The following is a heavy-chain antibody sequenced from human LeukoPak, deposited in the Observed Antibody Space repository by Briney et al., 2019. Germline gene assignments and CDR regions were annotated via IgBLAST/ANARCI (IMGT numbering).Heavy chain of an antibody. D-gene: IGHD6-19*01. CDR2: IRYDGSNK. CDR3: ARDRGGVAEYEFDC. Sequence: HPGGSLRLSCAASGFSFSSYGMYWVRQAPGKGLEWVAFIRYDGSNKYYADSVKGRFTISRDNSKNTLYLQMNSLRAEDTAVYYCARDRGGVAEYEFDCWGQGTLVTVSS. J-gene: IGHJ4*02. CDR1: GFSFSSYG. V-gene: IGHV3-30*02.